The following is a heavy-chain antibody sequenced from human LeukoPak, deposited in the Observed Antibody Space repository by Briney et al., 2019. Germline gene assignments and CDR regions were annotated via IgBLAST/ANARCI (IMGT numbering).Heavy chain of an antibody. Sequence: GGSLRLSCAASGFTVSSKYMSWVRQAPGKGLVWVSRINSDGSSTSYADSVKGRFTISRDNAKNTLYLQMNSLRAEDTAVYYCARGGQYSSSWYPPFDPWGQGTLVTVSS. D-gene: IGHD6-13*01. V-gene: IGHV3-74*01. CDR3: ARGGQYSSSWYPPFDP. CDR2: INSDGSST. CDR1: GFTVSSKY. J-gene: IGHJ5*02.